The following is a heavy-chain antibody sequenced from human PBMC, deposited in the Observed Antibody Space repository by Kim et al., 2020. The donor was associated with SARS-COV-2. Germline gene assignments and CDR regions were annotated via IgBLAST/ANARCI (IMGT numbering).Heavy chain of an antibody. J-gene: IGHJ4*02. CDR3: AGSGSYYGGLFDY. Sequence: YADTVKGRLTISRDNSKNTLYLQMNSLRAEDTAVYYCAGSGSYYGGLFDYWGQGTLVTVSS. D-gene: IGHD1-26*01. V-gene: IGHV3-53*01.